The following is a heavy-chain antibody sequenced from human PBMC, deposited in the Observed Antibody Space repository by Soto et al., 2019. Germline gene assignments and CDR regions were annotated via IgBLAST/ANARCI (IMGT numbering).Heavy chain of an antibody. D-gene: IGHD3-3*01. J-gene: IGHJ5*02. CDR2: ISWNSGSI. Sequence: EVQLVESGGGLVQPGRSLRLSCAASGFTFDDYAMHWVRQAPGKGLEWVSGISWNSGSIGYADSVKGRFTISRDNAKNSLYLQMNSLRAEDTAFYYCARGDKYDFWSGYEPRPGGNWFDPWGQGTLVTVSS. CDR1: GFTFDDYA. V-gene: IGHV3-9*01. CDR3: ARGDKYDFWSGYEPRPGGNWFDP.